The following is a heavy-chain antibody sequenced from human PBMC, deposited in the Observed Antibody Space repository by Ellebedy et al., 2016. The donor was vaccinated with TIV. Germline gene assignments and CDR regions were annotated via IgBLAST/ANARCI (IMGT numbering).Heavy chain of an antibody. D-gene: IGHD2-8*01. CDR3: ARDYGTSGSYYYYGMDV. Sequence: SETLSLXCTVFDDSVSSDNYWGWFRQSPGKGLEWIGSIYHSGSTHYNPSLKSRVTISVDTSKNQFSLKLNSVTAADTAVYYCARDYGTSGSYYYYGMDVWGQGTTVTVS. V-gene: IGHV4-38-2*02. CDR2: IYHSGST. CDR1: DDSVSSDNY. J-gene: IGHJ6*02.